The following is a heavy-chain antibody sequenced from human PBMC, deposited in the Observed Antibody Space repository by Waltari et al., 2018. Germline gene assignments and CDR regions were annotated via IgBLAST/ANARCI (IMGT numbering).Heavy chain of an antibody. D-gene: IGHD2-2*01. CDR3: ARDLSRVVPAATFDY. CDR2: IYHSGST. CDR1: GYSISSGYY. J-gene: IGHJ4*02. V-gene: IGHV4-38-2*02. Sequence: QVQLQESGPGLVKPSETLSLTCTVSGYSISSGYYWGWIRQPPGKGLEWIGSIYHSGSTYYNPSLKSRVTRSVDTSKNQFSLKLSSVTAADTAVYYCARDLSRVVPAATFDYWGQGTLVTVSS.